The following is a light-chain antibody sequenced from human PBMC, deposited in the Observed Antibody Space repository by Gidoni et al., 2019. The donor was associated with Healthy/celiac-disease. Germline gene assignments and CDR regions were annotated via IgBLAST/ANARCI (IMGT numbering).Light chain of an antibody. CDR1: QDISNY. CDR2: DAS. J-gene: IGKJ1*01. CDR3: QQYGNLPPWT. V-gene: IGKV1-33*01. Sequence: DIQITHSPSSLSASVGDRVTITCQASQDISNYLNWYQQKPGKAPKLLIYDASNLEKGVPSRFSGSGSGTDFTFTISSLQPEDIATYYCQQYGNLPPWTFGQGTKVEIK.